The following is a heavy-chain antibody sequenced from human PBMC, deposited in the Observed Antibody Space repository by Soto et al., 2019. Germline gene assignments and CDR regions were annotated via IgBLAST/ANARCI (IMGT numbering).Heavy chain of an antibody. CDR3: ARVGGFNYLSDY. CDR2: ISHSGST. D-gene: IGHD3-10*01. CDR1: GGSFSDHY. V-gene: IGHV4-34*01. J-gene: IGHJ4*02. Sequence: QVQLQQWGAGLLKPSETLSLTCAVYGGSFSDHYWSWIRQPPGKGLEWIGEISHSGSTNYNPSLKSRVNISVDTSKNQFSLKLSSVSAADTAVYYCARVGGFNYLSDYWGQGTLVTVSS.